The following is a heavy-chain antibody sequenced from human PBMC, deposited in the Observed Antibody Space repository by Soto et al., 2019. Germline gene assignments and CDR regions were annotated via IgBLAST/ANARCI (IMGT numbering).Heavy chain of an antibody. CDR1: GGSISSYY. J-gene: IGHJ3*02. D-gene: IGHD3-10*01. Sequence: SETLSLTCTVSGGSISSYYWSWIRQPPGKGLEWIGYIYYSGSTNYNPSLKSRVTISVDTSKNQFSLKLSSVTAADTAVYYCAGTRSAAFDIWGQGTMVTVSS. CDR2: IYYSGST. V-gene: IGHV4-59*08. CDR3: AGTRSAAFDI.